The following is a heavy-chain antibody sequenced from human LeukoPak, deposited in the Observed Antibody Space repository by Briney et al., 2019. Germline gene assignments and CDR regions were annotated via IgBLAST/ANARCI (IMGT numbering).Heavy chain of an antibody. Sequence: PGGSLRLSCVASEFTLSDYYMSWIRQAPGKGLEWISFISSSGSTRYYADSVKGRFTISKDNAMNTLFPQMNSLRADDTAVYYCAKDRVDGSGSQFDSWGQGSLVTVSS. CDR1: EFTLSDYY. J-gene: IGHJ4*02. V-gene: IGHV3-11*01. CDR3: AKDRVDGSGSQFDS. CDR2: ISSSGSTR. D-gene: IGHD3-10*01.